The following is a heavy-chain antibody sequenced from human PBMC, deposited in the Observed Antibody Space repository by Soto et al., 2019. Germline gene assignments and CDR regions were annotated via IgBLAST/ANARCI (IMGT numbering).Heavy chain of an antibody. J-gene: IGHJ4*02. Sequence: GGSLRLSCAASGFTFSSYAMHWVRQAPGKGLEWVGFIRSKAYGGTTEYAASVKGRFTISRDDSKSIAYLQMNSLKTEDTAVYYCTRARYSTSSQLFDYWGQGTLVTVS. V-gene: IGHV3-49*04. CDR2: IRSKAYGGTT. D-gene: IGHD2-2*01. CDR1: GFTFSSYA. CDR3: TRARYSTSSQLFDY.